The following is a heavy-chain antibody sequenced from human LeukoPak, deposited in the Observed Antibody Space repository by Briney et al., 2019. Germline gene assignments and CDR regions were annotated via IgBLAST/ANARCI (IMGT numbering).Heavy chain of an antibody. CDR3: TTSIIVVVPAAPFDY. V-gene: IGHV3-15*01. CDR1: GFTFSNAW. CDR2: IKSKTDGGTT. J-gene: IGHJ4*02. Sequence: GGSLRLSCAGSGFTFSNAWMNWVRQAPGKGLEWVGRIKSKTDGGTTEYAAPVKGRFTISRDDSKNTLYLQMNSLKTEDTAVYYCTTSIIVVVPAAPFDYWGQGTLVTVSS. D-gene: IGHD2-2*01.